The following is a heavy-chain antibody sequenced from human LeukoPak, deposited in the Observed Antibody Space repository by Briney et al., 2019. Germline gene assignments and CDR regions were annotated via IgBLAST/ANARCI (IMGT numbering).Heavy chain of an antibody. CDR1: GFSLSTSGMC. CDR3: ARVIAVAGTFAFDI. CDR2: IDWDDDK. V-gene: IGHV2-70*01. J-gene: IGHJ3*02. Sequence: SGPALAKPTQTLTLTCTSSGFSLSTSGMCVSWIRQPPGKALEWLALIDWDDDKYYSTSLKTRLTISKDTSKNQVVLTMTNMDPVDTATYYCARVIAVAGTFAFDIWGQGTMVTVSS. D-gene: IGHD6-19*01.